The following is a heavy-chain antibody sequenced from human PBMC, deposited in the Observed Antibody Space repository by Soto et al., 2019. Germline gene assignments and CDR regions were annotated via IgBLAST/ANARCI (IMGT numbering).Heavy chain of an antibody. V-gene: IGHV3-30-3*01. CDR3: ARNLRLIPPYFDY. CDR2: ISYDGSNK. CDR1: GFTFSSYA. J-gene: IGHJ4*02. Sequence: QVQLVESGGGVVQPGRSLRLSCAASGFTFSSYAMHWVRQAPGKGLEWVAVISYDGSNKYYADSVKGRFTISRDNSKNTLYLKMNSLRAEDTAVYYCARNLRLIPPYFDYWGQGTLVTVSS. D-gene: IGHD1-7*01.